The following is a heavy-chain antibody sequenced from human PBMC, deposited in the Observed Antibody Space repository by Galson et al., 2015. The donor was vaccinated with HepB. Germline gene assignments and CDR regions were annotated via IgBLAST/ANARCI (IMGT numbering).Heavy chain of an antibody. CDR1: GYTFTGHY. J-gene: IGHJ5*02. CDR3: ARKDIVDVVTAIDNWFDP. D-gene: IGHD2-15*01. Sequence: SVKVSCKASGYTFTGHYLHWVRQAPGQGPEWMGWINPHSGGTSYAQKFQGRVTMTRDTSINTAYMELSRLTSDDTAVYYRARKDIVDVVTAIDNWFDPWGQGTLVTVSS. CDR2: INPHSGGT. V-gene: IGHV1-2*02.